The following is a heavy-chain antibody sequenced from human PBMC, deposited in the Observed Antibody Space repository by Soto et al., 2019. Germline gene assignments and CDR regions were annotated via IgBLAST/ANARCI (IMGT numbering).Heavy chain of an antibody. CDR1: GGTFSSYA. J-gene: IGHJ4*02. V-gene: IGHV1-69*13. CDR2: IIPIFGTA. CDR3: ASSPLKSIFGVVYEFDY. D-gene: IGHD3-3*01. Sequence: GASVKVSCKASGGTFSSYAISWVRQAPGQGLEWMGGIIPIFGTANYAQKFQGRVTITADESTSTAYMELSSLRSEDTAVYYCASSPLKSIFGVVYEFDYWGQGTLVTVSS.